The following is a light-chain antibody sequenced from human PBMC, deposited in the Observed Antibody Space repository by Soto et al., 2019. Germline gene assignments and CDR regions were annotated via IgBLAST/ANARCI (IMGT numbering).Light chain of an antibody. V-gene: IGKV4-1*01. CDR3: QQYYCAPPT. CDR2: WAS. Sequence: DNVMTQSPASSAVSLGKVATTCCTSSRCDLYSSNYKNYLAWYQQKPGQPPKLLIYWASTLESGVPDRFGGSGSGTDFTLTISSLQAEDVAVYYCQQYYCAPPTVGQGTKVDIK. CDR1: RCDLYSSNYKNY. J-gene: IGKJ1*01.